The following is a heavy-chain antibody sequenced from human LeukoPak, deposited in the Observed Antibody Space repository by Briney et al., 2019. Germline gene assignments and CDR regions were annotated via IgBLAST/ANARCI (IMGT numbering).Heavy chain of an antibody. V-gene: IGHV1-2*02. Sequence: ASVKVSCKASGYTFTSYAMNWVRQAPGQGLEWMGWINPNSGGTNYAQKFQGRVTMTRDTSISTAYMELSRLRSDDTAVYYCARVGQEAQTPRTYYDFWSGLYYYYMDVWGKGTTVTVSS. CDR1: GYTFTSYA. D-gene: IGHD3-3*01. J-gene: IGHJ6*03. CDR3: ARVGQEAQTPRTYYDFWSGLYYYYMDV. CDR2: INPNSGGT.